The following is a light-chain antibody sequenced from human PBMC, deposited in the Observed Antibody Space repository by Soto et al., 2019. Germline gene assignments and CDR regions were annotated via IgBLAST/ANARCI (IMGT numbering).Light chain of an antibody. CDR3: GTWDSRLSGVL. Sequence: QSVLTQPPSVSAAPGQTVTVSCSGNKSNVGRNYVSWYQQFPGPAPRLLIYDTNKRPSGIPGRFSGSKSGTSATLGITGLQTGDEAIYYCGTWDSRLSGVLFGGGTMLTVL. CDR1: KSNVGRNY. J-gene: IGLJ2*01. V-gene: IGLV1-51*01. CDR2: DTN.